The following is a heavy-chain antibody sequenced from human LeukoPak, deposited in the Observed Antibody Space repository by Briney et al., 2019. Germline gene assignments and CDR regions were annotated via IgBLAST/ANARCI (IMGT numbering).Heavy chain of an antibody. CDR1: GVSFSGYY. CDR2: IYYSGST. CDR3: ARHYGP. Sequence: SETLSLTCAVYGVSFSGYYWSWIRQPPGKGLEWIGSIYYSGSTYYNPSLKSRVTISVDTSKNQFSLKLDSVTATDTAVYYCARHYGPWGQGTLVTVSS. D-gene: IGHD3-16*01. V-gene: IGHV4-34*01. J-gene: IGHJ4*02.